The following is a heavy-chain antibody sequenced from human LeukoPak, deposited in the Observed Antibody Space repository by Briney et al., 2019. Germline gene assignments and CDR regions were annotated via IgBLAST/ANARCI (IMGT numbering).Heavy chain of an antibody. Sequence: GGSLRLSCAASGFTFSSYAMHWVRQAPGKGLEWVAVISYDGSNKYYADSVKGRFTISRDNSKNTLYLQMNSLRAEDTAVYYCARGLADRAFDYWGQGTLVTVSS. V-gene: IGHV3-30-3*01. CDR3: ARGLADRAFDY. J-gene: IGHJ4*02. CDR1: GFTFSSYA. CDR2: ISYDGSNK.